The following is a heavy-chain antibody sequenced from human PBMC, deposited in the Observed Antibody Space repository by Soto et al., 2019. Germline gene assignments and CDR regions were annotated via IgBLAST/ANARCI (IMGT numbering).Heavy chain of an antibody. J-gene: IGHJ6*02. V-gene: IGHV1-8*01. CDR1: GYTFTSYD. CDR2: MNPNSCNT. CDR3: ARRGYSTSWYYYYYYGMDV. Sequence: QVQLVQSGAEVKKPGASVKVSCKASGYTFTSYDINWVRQATGQGLEWMGWMNPNSCNTGYAQKFQGRVTMTRNITISTGYMELSSLRSEDTAVYYCARRGYSTSWYYYYYYGMDVWGQGTTGTSSS. D-gene: IGHD6-13*01.